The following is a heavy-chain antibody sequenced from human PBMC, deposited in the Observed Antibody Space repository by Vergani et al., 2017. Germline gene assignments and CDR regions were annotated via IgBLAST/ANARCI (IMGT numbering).Heavy chain of an antibody. J-gene: IGHJ4*02. CDR3: ARNNGYGYPHPEYYFDY. V-gene: IGHV3-9*01. D-gene: IGHD5-18*01. CDR1: GFTFDDYA. Sequence: EVQLVESGGGLVQPGRSLRLSCAASGFTFDDYAMHWVRQAPGKGLEWVSGISWNSGSIGYADSVKGRFTISRDNAKNSLYLQMNSLRAEDTAVYYCARNNGYGYPHPEYYFDYWGQGTLVTVSS. CDR2: ISWNSGSI.